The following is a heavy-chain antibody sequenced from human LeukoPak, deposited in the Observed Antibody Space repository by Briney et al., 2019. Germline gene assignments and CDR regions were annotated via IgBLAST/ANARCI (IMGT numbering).Heavy chain of an antibody. Sequence: GRSLRLSCATAGLTFSNYAMGWVRQAPGKGLECVSAVSSSGKSAVYTDSVRGRFTISRDNSKNTILLQMNSLRAEDTAVYHCAKDQRSGEYDYGWGPFDMWGQGTMVTVSS. D-gene: IGHD3-16*01. CDR3: AKDQRSGEYDYGWGPFDM. CDR1: GLTFSNYA. V-gene: IGHV3-23*01. J-gene: IGHJ3*02. CDR2: VSSSGKSA.